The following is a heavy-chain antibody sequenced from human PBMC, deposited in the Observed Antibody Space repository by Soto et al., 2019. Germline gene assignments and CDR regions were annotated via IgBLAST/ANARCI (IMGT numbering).Heavy chain of an antibody. V-gene: IGHV3-30-3*01. Sequence: QVQLVESGGGVVQPGRSLRLSCAASGFTFSSYAMHWVRQAPGKGLEWVAVISYDGSNKYYADSVKGRFTISRDNSKNTLYLQMNSLRDEDTAVYYCARDIGTESLGYSSGWGLLTYYYYGMDVWGQGTTVTVSS. CDR3: ARDIGTESLGYSSGWGLLTYYYYGMDV. CDR2: ISYDGSNK. CDR1: GFTFSSYA. J-gene: IGHJ6*02. D-gene: IGHD6-19*01.